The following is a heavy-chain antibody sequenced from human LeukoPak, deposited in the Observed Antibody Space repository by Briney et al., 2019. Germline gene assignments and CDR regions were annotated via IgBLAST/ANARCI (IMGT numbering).Heavy chain of an antibody. D-gene: IGHD6-13*01. CDR3: ARENLAAAGVNWSDP. CDR2: INPNSGGT. CDR1: GYTFTGYY. Sequence: ASVKVSCKASGYTFTGYYMHWVRQAPGQGLEWMGWINPNSGGTNYAQKFQGRVTMTRDTSISTAYMELSRLRSDDTAVYYCARENLAAAGVNWSDPWGQGTLVTVSS. V-gene: IGHV1-2*02. J-gene: IGHJ5*02.